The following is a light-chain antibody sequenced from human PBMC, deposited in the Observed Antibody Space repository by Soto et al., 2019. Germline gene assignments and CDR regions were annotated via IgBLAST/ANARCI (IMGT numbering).Light chain of an antibody. V-gene: IGLV2-8*01. CDR2: EVN. CDR3: SSYAGRNNLV. CDR1: TSDVGGYKY. J-gene: IGLJ2*01. Sequence: QSALTQPPSASGSPGQSVTISCTGTTSDVGGYKYVSWYQQHPGKAPKLMIYEVNKGPSGVPDRFSGSRSGNTASLTVSGLQADDEADYYCSSYAGRNNLVFGGGTQLTVL.